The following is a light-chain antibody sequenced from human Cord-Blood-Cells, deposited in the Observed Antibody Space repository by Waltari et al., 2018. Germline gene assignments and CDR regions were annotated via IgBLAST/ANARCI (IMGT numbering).Light chain of an antibody. J-gene: IGLJ3*02. V-gene: IGLV2-23*01. Sequence: QSALTQPASVSGSPGQSITISCTGTSSDVGSYNLVSWYQQHPGKAPKLMVYEGSKRPSGVSNRCSGSKSGNTASLTICGLQAEDEADYYCCSYAGSSTWVFGGGTKLTVL. CDR1: SSDVGSYNL. CDR2: EGS. CDR3: CSYAGSSTWV.